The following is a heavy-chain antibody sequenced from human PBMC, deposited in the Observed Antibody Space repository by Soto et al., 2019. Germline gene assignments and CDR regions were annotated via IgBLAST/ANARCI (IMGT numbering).Heavy chain of an antibody. CDR1: GYSFTSYW. D-gene: IGHD2-15*01. V-gene: IGHV5-51*01. Sequence: PGESLKISCTGSGYSFTSYWIGWVRQMPGKDLEWKGIIYPGDSDTRYSPSFQGQVTISADKSISTAYLQWSSLKASDTAMYYFARLEAVVVAATFGYVHYYMDVWGKGTTVTVSS. CDR2: IYPGDSDT. CDR3: ARLEAVVVAATFGYVHYYMDV. J-gene: IGHJ6*03.